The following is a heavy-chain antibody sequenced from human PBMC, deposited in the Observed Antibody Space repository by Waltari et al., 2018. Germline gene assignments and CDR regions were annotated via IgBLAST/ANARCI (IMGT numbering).Heavy chain of an antibody. D-gene: IGHD2-2*01. Sequence: QLQLQESGPGLVKPSETLSLTCTVSGGSISSSSYYWAWSRQPPGKGLEWIGSIYYSGSTYYNPSLKSRVTISVDTSKNQFSLKLSSVTAADTAVYYCASLRGDIVVVPAAMDYWGQGTLVTVSS. CDR1: GGSISSSSYY. J-gene: IGHJ4*02. V-gene: IGHV4-39*07. CDR2: IYYSGST. CDR3: ASLRGDIVVVPAAMDY.